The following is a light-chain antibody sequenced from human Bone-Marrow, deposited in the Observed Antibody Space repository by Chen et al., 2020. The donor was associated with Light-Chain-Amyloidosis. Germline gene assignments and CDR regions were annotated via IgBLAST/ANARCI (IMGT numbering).Light chain of an antibody. CDR1: QSVLKSPTNKNH. Sequence: DIVMTQSPESLAVSLGERATINCKSSQSVLKSPTNKNHLGWYQEKPGQPPRLLIYWASTRESGVPARFSGSGSGTDFTLSISSLQAEDVAVYFCHQYYSFPFTFGQGTRLEIK. J-gene: IGKJ5*01. V-gene: IGKV4-1*01. CDR2: WAS. CDR3: HQYYSFPFT.